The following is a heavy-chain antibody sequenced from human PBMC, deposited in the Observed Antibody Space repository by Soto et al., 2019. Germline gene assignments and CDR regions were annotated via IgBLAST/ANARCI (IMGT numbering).Heavy chain of an antibody. J-gene: IGHJ6*02. V-gene: IGHV3-23*01. CDR2: ISGSGGST. Sequence: EVQLLESGGGLVQPGGSLRLSCAASGFTFSSYAMSWVRQAPGKGLEWVSAISGSGGSTYYADSVKSRFTISRDNSKNYLYLQMNSLRAEDTAVYYCAKLRGSLRLRDPSGYGMDVSGQGTTVTVSS. CDR3: AKLRGSLRLRDPSGYGMDV. D-gene: IGHD3-16*01. CDR1: GFTFSSYA.